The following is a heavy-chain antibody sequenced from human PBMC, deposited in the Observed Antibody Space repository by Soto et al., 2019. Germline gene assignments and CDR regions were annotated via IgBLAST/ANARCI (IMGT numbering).Heavy chain of an antibody. CDR1: GFTFSSYS. J-gene: IGHJ6*02. D-gene: IGHD1-7*01. CDR2: ISSSSSYI. Sequence: GGSLRLSCAASGFTFSSYSMNWVRQAPGKGLEWVSSISSSSSYIYYADSVKGRFTISRDNAKNSLYLQMNSLRAEDTAVYYCARDRVELSGVPYYYYGMDVWGQGTTVTVSS. V-gene: IGHV3-21*01. CDR3: ARDRVELSGVPYYYYGMDV.